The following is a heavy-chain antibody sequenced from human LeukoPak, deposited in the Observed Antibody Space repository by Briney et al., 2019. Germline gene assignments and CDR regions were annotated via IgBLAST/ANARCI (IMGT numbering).Heavy chain of an antibody. Sequence: SETLSLTCTVSGGSISSYYWSWIRQPPGKGLEWIGYIHYSGSTHYNPSLRSRVTISVDTSKNQVSLKLRSVTAADTAVYYCARTTEGYAGGPGYSYYYYMDVWGKGTTVTISS. J-gene: IGHJ6*03. V-gene: IGHV4-59*01. CDR1: GGSISSYY. CDR2: IHYSGST. CDR3: ARTTEGYAGGPGYSYYYYMDV. D-gene: IGHD5-12*01.